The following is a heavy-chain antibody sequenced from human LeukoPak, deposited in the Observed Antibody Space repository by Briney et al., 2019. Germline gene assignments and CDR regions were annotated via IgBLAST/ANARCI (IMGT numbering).Heavy chain of an antibody. CDR3: ARGGSSRYFFDY. CDR1: GYTFTGYY. J-gene: IGHJ4*02. D-gene: IGHD6-13*01. CDR2: INPNSGGT. Sequence: ASVKVSCKASGYTFTGYYMHWVRQAPGQGLEWMGWINPNSGGTNYAQKFQGRVAMTRDTSISTAFMELSRLRSDDTAVYYCARGGSSRYFFDYWGQGTLVTVSS. V-gene: IGHV1-2*02.